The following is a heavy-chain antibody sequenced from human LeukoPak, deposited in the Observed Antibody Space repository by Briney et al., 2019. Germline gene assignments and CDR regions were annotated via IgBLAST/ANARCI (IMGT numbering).Heavy chain of an antibody. V-gene: IGHV1-24*01. CDR1: GYTLTELS. D-gene: IGHD3-10*01. Sequence: GASVKVSCKVSGYTLTELSMHWVRQAPGKGLEWMGGFDPEDGETIYAQKFQGRVTMTEDTPTDTAYMELSSLRSEDTAVYYCATGVRAVIPSFDYWGQGTLVTVSS. J-gene: IGHJ4*02. CDR2: FDPEDGET. CDR3: ATGVRAVIPSFDY.